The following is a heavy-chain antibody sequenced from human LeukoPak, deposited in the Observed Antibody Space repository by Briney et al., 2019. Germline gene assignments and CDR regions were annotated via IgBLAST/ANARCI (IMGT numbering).Heavy chain of an antibody. CDR2: TSGRGANT. CDR1: GFTFSSYA. CDR3: AKSGRVFDTSGYYWFPN. D-gene: IGHD3-22*01. J-gene: IGHJ4*02. V-gene: IGHV3-23*01. Sequence: GGSLRLSCATSGFTFSSYAMSWVRQAPGKGLEWVSSTSGRGANTHYADSVKGRFTISGDYSKNTLNLQMNSLRAEDTAVYYCAKSGRVFDTSGYYWFPNWGQGILVTVSS.